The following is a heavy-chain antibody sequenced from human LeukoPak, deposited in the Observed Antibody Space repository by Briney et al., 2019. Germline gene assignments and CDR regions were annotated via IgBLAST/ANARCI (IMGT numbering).Heavy chain of an antibody. Sequence: PGESLKISCKASGYSFTTYWIGWVRQMPGKGLEWMGIIYPGDSDTRYSPSFEGQVTISVDKSISTAYLQWSSLRASDTAIYYCARHAVRDGYNRHNDYWGQGTLVTVSS. J-gene: IGHJ4*02. D-gene: IGHD5-24*01. CDR2: IYPGDSDT. CDR1: GYSFTTYW. V-gene: IGHV5-51*01. CDR3: ARHAVRDGYNRHNDY.